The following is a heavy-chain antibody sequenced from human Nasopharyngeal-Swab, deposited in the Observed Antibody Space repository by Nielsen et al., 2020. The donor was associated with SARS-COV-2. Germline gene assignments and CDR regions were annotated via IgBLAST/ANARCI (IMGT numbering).Heavy chain of an antibody. CDR2: IKSKTDGGTT. J-gene: IGHJ4*02. Sequence: WIRQPPGKGLEWVGRIKSKTDGGTTDCAAPVKGRFTISRDDSKNTLYLQMNSLKTEDTAVYYCTTGRPGIAVAGTDYWGQGTLVTVSS. CDR3: TTGRPGIAVAGTDY. V-gene: IGHV3-15*01. D-gene: IGHD6-19*01.